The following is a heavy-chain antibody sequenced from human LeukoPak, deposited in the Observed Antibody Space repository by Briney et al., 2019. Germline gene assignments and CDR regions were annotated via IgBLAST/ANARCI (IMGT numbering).Heavy chain of an antibody. CDR3: ARWTSSTNRNYYYYYGMDV. D-gene: IGHD2-2*01. J-gene: IGHJ6*02. V-gene: IGHV1-8*01. CDR1: GYTFTSYG. CDR2: MNPNSGNT. Sequence: GASVKVSCKASGYTFTSYGINWVRQATGQGLEWMGWMNPNSGNTGYAQKFQGRVTMTRNTSISTAYMELSSLRSEDTAVYYCARWTSSTNRNYYYYYGMDVWGQGTTVTVSS.